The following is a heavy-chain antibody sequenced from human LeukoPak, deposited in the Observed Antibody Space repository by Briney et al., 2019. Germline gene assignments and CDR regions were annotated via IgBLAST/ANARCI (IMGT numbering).Heavy chain of an antibody. CDR2: ISAYNGNT. CDR3: ARDSYCSSTSCFYYYGMDV. V-gene: IGHV1-18*01. J-gene: IGHJ6*02. Sequence: GASVKVSCKASGYTFTSYGISWVRQAPGQGLEWMGWISAYNGNTNYAQKLQGRVTMTTDTSTSTAYMELRNLRSDDTAVYYCARDSYCSSTSCFYYYGMDVWGQGTTVTVSS. D-gene: IGHD2-2*01. CDR1: GYTFTSYG.